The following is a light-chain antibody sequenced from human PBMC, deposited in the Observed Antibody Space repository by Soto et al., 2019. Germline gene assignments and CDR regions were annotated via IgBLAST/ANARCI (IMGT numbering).Light chain of an antibody. CDR2: SNN. CDR1: SSNIGSNT. Sequence: QSVLTQAPSASGTPGQRVTISCSGSSSNIGSNTVNWYQQLPGTAPKLLIYSNNQRPSGVPDRFSGSNSGTSASLAISGLQSEDEADYYCAAWDDSLNGLVVFGGGTKLTVL. J-gene: IGLJ2*01. V-gene: IGLV1-44*01. CDR3: AAWDDSLNGLVV.